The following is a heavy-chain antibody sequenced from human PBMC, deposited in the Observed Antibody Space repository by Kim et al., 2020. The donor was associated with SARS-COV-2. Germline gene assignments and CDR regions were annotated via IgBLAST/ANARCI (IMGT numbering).Heavy chain of an antibody. J-gene: IGHJ4*02. V-gene: IGHV3-7*01. CDR3: ARVFTAYDTGDY. Sequence: GGSLRLSCEASGFTLSDYWMSWVRQAPGKGLQWVANIDGSGGENNYVDSVIGRFTISRDNAKNSLFLQMNNLRADDTAIYYCARVFTAYDTGDYWGQGALVTVS. CDR1: GFTLSDYW. D-gene: IGHD3-9*01. CDR2: IDGSGGEN.